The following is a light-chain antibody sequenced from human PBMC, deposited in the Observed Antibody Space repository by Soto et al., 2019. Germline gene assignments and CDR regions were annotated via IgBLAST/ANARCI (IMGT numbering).Light chain of an antibody. V-gene: IGKV3-20*01. CDR2: DAS. CDR3: HQYAVSPLT. J-gene: IGKJ4*01. CDR1: QSAGRNY. Sequence: EIVLTQSPGTLSLSPGESATLSCSASQSAGRNYLAWFQHKPDQAPRLLIYDASNRVTGVPDRFSGSGSGTDFTLSVTRLEPEDFAVYDCHQYAVSPLTFGGGTTVEIK.